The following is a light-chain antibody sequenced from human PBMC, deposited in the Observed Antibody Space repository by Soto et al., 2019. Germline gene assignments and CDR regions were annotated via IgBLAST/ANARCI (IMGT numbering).Light chain of an antibody. Sequence: EVVMTQSPATLSVSPGERATLSCRASQSVSSNLAWYQQKPGQAPRLLIHGTSTRATGVPARFSGSGSETEFTLTIRSLQSEDFAVYYCQQYNNWPPITFGQGTRLEI. CDR3: QQYNNWPPIT. CDR1: QSVSSN. V-gene: IGKV3-15*01. CDR2: GTS. J-gene: IGKJ5*01.